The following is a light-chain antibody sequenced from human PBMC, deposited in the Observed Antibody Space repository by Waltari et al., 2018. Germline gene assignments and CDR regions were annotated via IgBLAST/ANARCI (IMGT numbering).Light chain of an antibody. CDR3: SLYTSASTYV. V-gene: IGLV2-18*01. CDR1: TRDLDPNNR. CDR2: EVS. Sequence: QSALTQPPSVSGSPGQSVTISCTGTTRDLDPNNRVPWYQQTPGTAPKVMIYEVSNRPSGVPDRFSGSKSGNTASLTISGLQAEDEADYYCSLYTSASTYVFGTGTTVTVL. J-gene: IGLJ1*01.